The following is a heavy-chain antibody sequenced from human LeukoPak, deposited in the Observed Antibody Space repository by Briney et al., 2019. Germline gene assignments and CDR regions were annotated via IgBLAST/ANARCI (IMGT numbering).Heavy chain of an antibody. CDR1: GYSISSGYY. CDR2: IYHSGST. CDR3: ARPARRWLQWGYDY. Sequence: SETLSLTCTVSGYSISSGYYWGWIRQPPGKGLEWIGNIYHSGSTNYNPSLKSRVTISVDTSKNQFSLKLSSVTAADTAVYYCARPARRWLQWGYDYWGQGTLVTVSS. D-gene: IGHD5-24*01. V-gene: IGHV4-38-2*02. J-gene: IGHJ4*02.